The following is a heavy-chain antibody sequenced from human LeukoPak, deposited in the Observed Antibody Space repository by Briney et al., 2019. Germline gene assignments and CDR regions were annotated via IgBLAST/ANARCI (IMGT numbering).Heavy chain of an antibody. J-gene: IGHJ4*02. V-gene: IGHV3-48*01. CDR2: ITASGTAM. D-gene: IGHD1-26*01. Sequence: PGGSLRLSCAASGFTFSSYSMNWVRQAPGKGLEWVSHITASGTAMFYADSVKGRFTISRDNSKNKLYLQLNSLRAEDTAVYYCARDHPRGSYSDWGQGTPVTVSS. CDR1: GFTFSSYS. CDR3: ARDHPRGSYSD.